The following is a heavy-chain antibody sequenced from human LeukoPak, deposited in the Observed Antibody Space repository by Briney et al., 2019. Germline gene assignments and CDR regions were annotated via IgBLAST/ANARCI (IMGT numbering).Heavy chain of an antibody. CDR2: IRYGGST. D-gene: IGHD1-26*01. V-gene: IGHV4-31*03. Sequence: PLETLSLTCTVSGGSISSGGYYWSWTRQHPGKGLEWIGYIRYGGSTYYNPSLQSRVTISTDTSKNQFSLKLSSVTAADTAVYYCARQRGRWDSFDYWGQGTLVTVSS. CDR1: GGSISSGGYY. CDR3: ARQRGRWDSFDY. J-gene: IGHJ4*02.